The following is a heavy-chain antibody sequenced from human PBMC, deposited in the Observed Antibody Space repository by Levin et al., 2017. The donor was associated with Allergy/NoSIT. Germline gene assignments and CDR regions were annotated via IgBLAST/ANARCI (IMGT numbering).Heavy chain of an antibody. V-gene: IGHV3-64*01. J-gene: IGHJ4*02. Sequence: GESLKISCAASGFTFSSYAMHWVRQAPGKGLEYVSAISSNGGSTYYANSVKGRFTISRDNSKNTLYLQMGSLRAEDMAVYYCARDGGAHFGTMVRGVRWYFDYWGQGTLVTVSS. D-gene: IGHD3-10*01. CDR1: GFTFSSYA. CDR2: ISSNGGST. CDR3: ARDGGAHFGTMVRGVRWYFDY.